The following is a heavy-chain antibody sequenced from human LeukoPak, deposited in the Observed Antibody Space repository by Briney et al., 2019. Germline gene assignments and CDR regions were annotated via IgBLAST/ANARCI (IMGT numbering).Heavy chain of an antibody. J-gene: IGHJ4*02. Sequence: PSETLSLTCTVSGGSISSYYWSWIRQPAGKGLEWIGRIYTSGSTNYNPSLKSRVTMSVDTSKKQFPLKLSSVTAADTAVYFCARDWAHHCSSSSCYGPVDYWGQGALVTVSS. CDR1: GGSISSYY. CDR3: ARDWAHHCSSSSCYGPVDY. CDR2: IYTSGST. V-gene: IGHV4-4*07. D-gene: IGHD2-2*01.